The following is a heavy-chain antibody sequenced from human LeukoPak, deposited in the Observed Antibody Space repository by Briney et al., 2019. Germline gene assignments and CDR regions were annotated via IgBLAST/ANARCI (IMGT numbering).Heavy chain of an antibody. CDR1: GFTFSSYA. Sequence: GGSLRLSCAASGFTFSSYAMSWVRQAPGKGLEWVSAISGSGGSTYYADSVKGRFTISRDNSKNTLYLQMNSLRAKDTAVYYCAKDPNYDSINPVFYWGQGTLVTVSS. V-gene: IGHV3-23*01. CDR2: ISGSGGST. D-gene: IGHD3-22*01. CDR3: AKDPNYDSINPVFY. J-gene: IGHJ4*02.